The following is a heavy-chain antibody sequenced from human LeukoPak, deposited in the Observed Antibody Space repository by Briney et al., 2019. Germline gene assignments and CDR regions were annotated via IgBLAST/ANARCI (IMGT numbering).Heavy chain of an antibody. CDR3: SRDGSAGDNSAFDM. V-gene: IGHV3-72*01. CDR2: SRNKVRKYTT. Sequence: GGSLRLSCAASGSTLSDYHMDWVRQAPGKGLEWVGRSRNKVRKYTTEYAASVKGRFSISRDESKNSVFLQLNSLSTEDTAVYYCSRDGSAGDNSAFDMWGQGTMVTVSS. D-gene: IGHD3-22*01. CDR1: GSTLSDYH. J-gene: IGHJ3*02.